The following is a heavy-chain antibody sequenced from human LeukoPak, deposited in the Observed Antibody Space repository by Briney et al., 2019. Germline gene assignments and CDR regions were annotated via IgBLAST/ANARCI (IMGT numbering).Heavy chain of an antibody. CDR1: GASISGYY. D-gene: IGHD1-1*01. CDR2: IHYSGST. Sequence: SETLSLTCTVSGASISGYYWGWIRQSPGKGLEWIGYIHYSGSTNYIPSLKSRVTISVDTSKNQFSLKLTSLTAADTAVYYCVKVGTGTVDYWAREPWSASPQ. J-gene: IGHJ4*02. CDR3: VKVGTGTVDY. V-gene: IGHV4-59*01.